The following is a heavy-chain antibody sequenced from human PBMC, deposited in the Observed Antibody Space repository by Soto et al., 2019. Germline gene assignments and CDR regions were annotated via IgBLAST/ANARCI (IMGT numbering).Heavy chain of an antibody. D-gene: IGHD1-26*01. CDR1: GYTFTSYG. V-gene: IGHV1-18*01. CDR3: ARDAAVGLFDY. Sequence: QVHLVQSGAEVKKPGASVKVSCKASGYTFTSYGISWVRQAPGQGLEWMVWISAYNGNTKYAQKLQXXVTMTTDTATSTAYMELRSLRSDDTAVYYCARDAAVGLFDYWGQGTLVTVSS. CDR2: ISAYNGNT. J-gene: IGHJ4*02.